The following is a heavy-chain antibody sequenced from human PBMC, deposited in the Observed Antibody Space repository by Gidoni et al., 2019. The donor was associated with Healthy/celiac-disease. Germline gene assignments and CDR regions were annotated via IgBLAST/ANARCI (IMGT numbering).Heavy chain of an antibody. CDR3: AKDSCSSTSCFSDY. J-gene: IGHJ4*02. CDR1: GFTFSSYG. Sequence: QVQLVESGGGVVQPGRSLRLSCAAPGFTFSSYGMHWVRQAPGKGLEWVAVISYDGSNKYYADSVKGRFTISRDNSKNTLYLQMNSLRAEDTAVYYCAKDSCSSTSCFSDYWGQGTLVTVSS. D-gene: IGHD2-2*01. V-gene: IGHV3-30*18. CDR2: ISYDGSNK.